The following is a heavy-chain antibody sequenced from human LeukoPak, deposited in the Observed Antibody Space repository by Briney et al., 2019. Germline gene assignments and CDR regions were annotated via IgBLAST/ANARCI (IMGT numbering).Heavy chain of an antibody. Sequence: GGSLRLSCVASGFTFTNYAMSWVRQAPGKGLEWVAVIWYDGSNKYYADSVKGRFTISRDNSKNTLYLRMNSLRAEDTAVYYCARGESGWYYYYYGMDVWGQGTTVTVSS. J-gene: IGHJ6*02. V-gene: IGHV3-33*08. CDR1: GFTFTNYA. D-gene: IGHD6-19*01. CDR3: ARGESGWYYYYYGMDV. CDR2: IWYDGSNK.